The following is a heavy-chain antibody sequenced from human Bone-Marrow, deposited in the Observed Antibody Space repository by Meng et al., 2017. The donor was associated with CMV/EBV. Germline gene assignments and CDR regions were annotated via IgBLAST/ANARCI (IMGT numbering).Heavy chain of an antibody. D-gene: IGHD1-26*01. CDR2: IIPILGIA. Sequence: SVKVSCKASGGTFSSYTISWVRQAPGQGLEWMGRIIPILGIANYAQKFQGRVTITADKSTSTAYMELSSLRSEDTAVYYCAGAPRSGSHAVSYSMNVWGQGTTVTVSS. CDR1: GGTFSSYT. CDR3: AGAPRSGSHAVSYSMNV. J-gene: IGHJ6*02. V-gene: IGHV1-69*02.